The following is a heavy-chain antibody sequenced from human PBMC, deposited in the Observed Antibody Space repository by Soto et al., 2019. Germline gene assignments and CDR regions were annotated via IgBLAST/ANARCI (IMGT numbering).Heavy chain of an antibody. Sequence: QVQLVQSGAEVRKPGASVKVSCKASGYIFTSYGFIWVRQAPGEGLEWMGWISGYTGNPEYGQQFQARVTMTTNTSPPTELFELRSVGSEYKAVDYRARGPPNFYGGPNRLEIRGQGDTVT. V-gene: IGHV1-18*04. J-gene: IGHJ6*01. CDR3: ARGPPNFYGGPNRLEI. D-gene: IGHD3-16*01. CDR2: ISGYTGNP. CDR1: GYIFTSYG.